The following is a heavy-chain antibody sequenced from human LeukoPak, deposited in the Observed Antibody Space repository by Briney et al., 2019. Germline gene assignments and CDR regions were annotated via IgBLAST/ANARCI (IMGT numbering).Heavy chain of an antibody. CDR3: AKDTVSSSGRINWFDS. CDR2: ISGSGGST. CDR1: GFTFSSYG. Sequence: GGSLRLSCAASGFTFSSYGMTWVRQAPGKGLEWVSGISGSGGSTYYADTVRGRFTISRDTYNNMLYLQMNSLTAKDSAAYYCAKDTVSSSGRINWFDSWGQGTLVTVSS. V-gene: IGHV3-23*01. J-gene: IGHJ5*01. D-gene: IGHD3-10*01.